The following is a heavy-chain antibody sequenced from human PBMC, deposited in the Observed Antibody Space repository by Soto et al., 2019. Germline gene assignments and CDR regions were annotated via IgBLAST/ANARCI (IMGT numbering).Heavy chain of an antibody. J-gene: IGHJ5*02. Sequence: QLLLQESGLGLVKLSETLSLTCTVSGDSVSNSGYYWGLIRQSPGQRLEWIGSVSFIGSKYYNSCPRSRVTFSLPASKTLHSLNLSSATTAHTSVYYCARGRTWQGRVWFDPWGQGDQVTLSS. CDR2: VSFIGSK. CDR3: ARGRTWQGRVWFDP. V-gene: IGHV4-39*01. CDR1: GDSVSNSGYY.